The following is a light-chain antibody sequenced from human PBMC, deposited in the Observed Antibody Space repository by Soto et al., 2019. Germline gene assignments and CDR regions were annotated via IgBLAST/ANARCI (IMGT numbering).Light chain of an antibody. Sequence: IVLTHSPATLSLSPGERATLSCRASQSVSSSYLAWYQQKPGQAPRLLIYDASNRATGIPDRFSGSGSGTDFTLTISRLEPEDSALYYCQQYSYSPPWTFGQGTKVDIK. V-gene: IGKV3-20*01. CDR1: QSVSSSY. J-gene: IGKJ1*01. CDR2: DAS. CDR3: QQYSYSPPWT.